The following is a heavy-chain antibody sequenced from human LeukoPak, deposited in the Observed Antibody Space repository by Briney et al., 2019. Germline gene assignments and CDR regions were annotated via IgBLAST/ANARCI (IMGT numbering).Heavy chain of an antibody. CDR3: AKDMGYYYGSGSYYNVNDY. CDR1: GCTFSSYG. CDR2: ISYDGSNK. V-gene: IGHV3-30*18. Sequence: PGGSLRLSCAASGCTFSSYGMHWVRQAPGKGLEWVAVISYDGSNKYYADSVKGRFTISRDNSKNTLYLQMNSLRAEDTAVYYCAKDMGYYYGSGSYYNVNDYWGQGTLVTVSS. D-gene: IGHD3-10*01. J-gene: IGHJ4*02.